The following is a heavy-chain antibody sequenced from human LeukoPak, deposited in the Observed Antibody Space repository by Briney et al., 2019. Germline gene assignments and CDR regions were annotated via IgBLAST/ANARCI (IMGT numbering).Heavy chain of an antibody. D-gene: IGHD6-6*01. CDR1: GGSISSYH. CDR2: IYNSGST. J-gene: IGHJ6*03. Sequence: PSETQSLTCTVSGGSISSYHWSWIRQPPGKGLEWIGYIYNSGSTNYNPSLQSRVTISLDTSKKQLSLKLSSVTAADTAVYYCARVVYSSSSGNNYYYMDVWGKGTTVTVSS. CDR3: ARVVYSSSSGNNYYYMDV. V-gene: IGHV4-59*01.